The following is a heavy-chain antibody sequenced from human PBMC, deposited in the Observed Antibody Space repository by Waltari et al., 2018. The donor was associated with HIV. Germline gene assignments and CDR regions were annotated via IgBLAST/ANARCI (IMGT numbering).Heavy chain of an antibody. J-gene: IGHJ4*02. CDR1: GFSLSTSGMC. CDR2: IDWDDDK. D-gene: IGHD3-22*01. Sequence: HVTLRESGPALVKPTQTLTLTCTFSGFSLSTSGMCVSWIRQPPAKALEWLALIDWDDDKYYSTSLKTRLTISKDTSKNQVVLTMTNMDPVDTATYYCARSPPYYYDSSGYYYRYFDYWGQGTLVTVSS. V-gene: IGHV2-70*01. CDR3: ARSPPYYYDSSGYYYRYFDY.